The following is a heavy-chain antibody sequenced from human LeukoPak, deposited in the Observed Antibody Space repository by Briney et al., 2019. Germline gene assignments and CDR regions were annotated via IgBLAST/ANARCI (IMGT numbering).Heavy chain of an antibody. CDR3: ARASTTVPNRLDY. CDR1: GFTLSTDW. Sequence: GGSLRLSCVASGFTLSTDWMHWVRQAPGKGLLWVSRLSGDGSSTKYADSLKGRFTISRDNAKNTLYLQMNSLRAEDTAVYFCARASTTVPNRLDYWGQGTLVTVSS. J-gene: IGHJ4*02. V-gene: IGHV3-74*03. D-gene: IGHD4-17*01. CDR2: LSGDGSST.